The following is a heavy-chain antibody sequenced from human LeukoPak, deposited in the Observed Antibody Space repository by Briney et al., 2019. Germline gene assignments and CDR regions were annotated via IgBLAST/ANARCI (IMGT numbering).Heavy chain of an antibody. CDR2: INPNSDGT. J-gene: IGHJ4*02. D-gene: IGHD3-3*01. CDR1: GYTFTGYY. Sequence: VASVKVSCKASGYTFTGYYMHWVRQAPGQGLEWMGWINPNSDGTNYAQKFQGRVTMTRDTSISTAYMELNSLRSDDTAVYYCARPFWSGYPPFDYWGQGTLVTVSS. CDR3: ARPFWSGYPPFDY. V-gene: IGHV1-2*02.